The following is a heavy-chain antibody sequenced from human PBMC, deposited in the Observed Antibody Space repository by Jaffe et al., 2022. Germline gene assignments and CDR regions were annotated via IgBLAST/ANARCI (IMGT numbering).Heavy chain of an antibody. D-gene: IGHD2-15*01. Sequence: EVQLVESGGGLVQPGGSLRLSCAASGFTFSSYEMNWVRQAPGKGLEWVSYISSSGSTIYYADSVKGRFTISRDNAKNSLYLQMNSLRAEDTAVYYCARDLGCSGGSCYIKSFDYWGQGTLVTVSS. CDR2: ISSSGSTI. CDR1: GFTFSSYE. J-gene: IGHJ4*02. CDR3: ARDLGCSGGSCYIKSFDY. V-gene: IGHV3-48*03.